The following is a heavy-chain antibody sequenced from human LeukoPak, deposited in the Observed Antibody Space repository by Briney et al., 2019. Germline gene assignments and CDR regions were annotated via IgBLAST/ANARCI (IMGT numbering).Heavy chain of an antibody. CDR1: GFTFSSYE. D-gene: IGHD1-26*01. J-gene: IGHJ6*02. CDR3: ARVPWELGGGMDV. Sequence: GGSLRLSCAASGFTFSSYEMNWVRQAPGKGLEWVSYISSSGSTIYYADSVKGRFTISRDNAKNSLCLQMNSLRAEDTAVYYCARVPWELGGGMDVWGQGTTVTVSS. V-gene: IGHV3-48*03. CDR2: ISSSGSTI.